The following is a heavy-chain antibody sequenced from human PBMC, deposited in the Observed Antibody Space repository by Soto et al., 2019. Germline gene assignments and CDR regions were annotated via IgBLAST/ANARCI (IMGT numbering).Heavy chain of an antibody. V-gene: IGHV3-30*18. J-gene: IGHJ6*02. D-gene: IGHD2-2*02. CDR2: ISYDGSNK. CDR1: GFTFSSYG. Sequence: PGGFLRLSCAASGFTFSSYGMHWVRQAPGKGLEWVAVISYDGSNKYYADSVKGRFTISRDNSKNTLYLQMNSLRAEDTAVYYCAKAPAIGYYYGMDVWGQGTTVTVSS. CDR3: AKAPAIGYYYGMDV.